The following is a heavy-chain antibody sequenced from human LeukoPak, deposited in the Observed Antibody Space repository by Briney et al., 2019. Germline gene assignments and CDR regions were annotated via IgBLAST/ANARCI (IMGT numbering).Heavy chain of an antibody. J-gene: IGHJ4*02. CDR1: GFTYSSYG. V-gene: IGHV3-33*01. Sequence: GGSLRLSCAASGFTYSSYGMHWVRQAPGKGLEWVALIWYDGSNKYYADSVKGRLTISRDNSKNTLYLQMNSLRAEDTAVYYCAREGPRGNSQFDYWGQGTLVTVSS. D-gene: IGHD2/OR15-2a*01. CDR3: AREGPRGNSQFDY. CDR2: IWYDGSNK.